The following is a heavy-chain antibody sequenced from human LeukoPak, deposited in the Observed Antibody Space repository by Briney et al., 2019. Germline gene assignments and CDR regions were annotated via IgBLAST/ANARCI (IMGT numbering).Heavy chain of an antibody. J-gene: IGHJ4*02. CDR3: ARGKGARDY. Sequence: GASVKVSCKASGYTFTTYGIIWVRQAPGQGLEWMGWISVYNGDTDYAQKVQGRVTMTTDTSTSTAYMELRSLRSDDTALYFCARGKGARDYWGQGTLVTVSS. V-gene: IGHV1-18*01. CDR1: GYTFTTYG. CDR2: ISVYNGDT.